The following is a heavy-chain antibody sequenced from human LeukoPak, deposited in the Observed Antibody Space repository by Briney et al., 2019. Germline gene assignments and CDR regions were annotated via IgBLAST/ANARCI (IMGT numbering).Heavy chain of an antibody. Sequence: SETLSLTCAVSGGSISSSNWWSWVRQPPGKGLEWIGEIYHSGGTNYNPSLKSRVTISVDKSKNQFSLKLSSVTAADTAVYYCARDRYYDMLTGSAWFDPWGQGTLVTVSS. J-gene: IGHJ5*02. D-gene: IGHD3-9*01. CDR2: IYHSGGT. CDR1: GGSISSSNW. V-gene: IGHV4-4*02. CDR3: ARDRYYDMLTGSAWFDP.